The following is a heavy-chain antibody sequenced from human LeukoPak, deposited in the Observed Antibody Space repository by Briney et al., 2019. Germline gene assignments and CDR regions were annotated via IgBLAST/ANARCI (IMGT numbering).Heavy chain of an antibody. Sequence: GGSLRLSCAASGFTFSTYSMNWVRQAPGKGLDWVSYISSSSSTIYYADSVKGRFTISRDNAKNSLYLQMNSLRAEDTAVYYCARVGYSIAAAGYAAYWGQGTLVTVSS. CDR3: ARVGYSIAAAGYAAY. CDR2: ISSSSSTI. J-gene: IGHJ4*02. CDR1: GFTFSTYS. D-gene: IGHD6-13*01. V-gene: IGHV3-48*04.